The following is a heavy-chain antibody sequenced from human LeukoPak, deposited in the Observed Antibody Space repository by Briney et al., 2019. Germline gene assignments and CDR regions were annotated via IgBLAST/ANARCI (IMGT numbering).Heavy chain of an antibody. CDR3: ARDRDGYSTIY. V-gene: IGHV3-74*01. Sequence: PRGSLRLSCAASGFTFSSYWMHWVRQAPGKGLVWVSRIHTDGSSTSYADSVKGRFTISRDNAKNTLYLQMNSLRAEDTAVYYCARDRDGYSTIYWGQGTLVTVSS. D-gene: IGHD6-13*01. J-gene: IGHJ4*02. CDR2: IHTDGSST. CDR1: GFTFSSYW.